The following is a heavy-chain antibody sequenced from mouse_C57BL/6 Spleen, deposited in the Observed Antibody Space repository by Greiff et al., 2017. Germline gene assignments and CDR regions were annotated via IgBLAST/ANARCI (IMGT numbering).Heavy chain of an antibody. CDR2: INPNYGTT. CDR3: ARGPYGWLLRGDFDY. CDR1: GYSFTDYN. V-gene: IGHV1-39*01. Sequence: VHVKQSGPELVKPGASVKISCKASGYSFTDYNMNWVKQSNGKSLEWIGVINPNYGTTSYNQKFKGKATLTVDQSSSTAYMQLNSLTSEDSAVYYCARGPYGWLLRGDFDYWGQGTTLTVSS. D-gene: IGHD2-3*01. J-gene: IGHJ2*01.